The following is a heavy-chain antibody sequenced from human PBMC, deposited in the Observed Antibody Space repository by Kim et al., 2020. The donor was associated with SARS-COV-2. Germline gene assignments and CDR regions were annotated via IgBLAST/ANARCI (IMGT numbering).Heavy chain of an antibody. CDR1: GFTFSSYE. Sequence: GGSLRLSCAASGFTFSSYEMNWVRQAPGKGLEWVSYISSSGSTIYYADSVKGRFTISRDNAKNSLYLQMNSLRAEDTAVYYCARDGLAARPTLYYYYYGMDVWGQGTTVTVSS. D-gene: IGHD6-6*01. V-gene: IGHV3-48*03. CDR3: ARDGLAARPTLYYYYYGMDV. J-gene: IGHJ6*02. CDR2: ISSSGSTI.